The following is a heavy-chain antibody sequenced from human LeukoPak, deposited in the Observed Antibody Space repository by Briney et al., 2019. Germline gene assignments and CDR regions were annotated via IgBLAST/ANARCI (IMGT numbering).Heavy chain of an antibody. Sequence: GGTLRLSCAASGFTFSSYGMSWVRQAPGKGLEWVANIKEDGSDKYYVHSVEGRFTISRDNAKNSLYLHMNSLRAEDTAVYYCARAVGPGTVDYWGQGTLVTVSS. CDR3: ARAVGPGTVDY. CDR1: GFTFSSYG. V-gene: IGHV3-7*01. CDR2: IKEDGSDK. D-gene: IGHD1-1*01. J-gene: IGHJ4*02.